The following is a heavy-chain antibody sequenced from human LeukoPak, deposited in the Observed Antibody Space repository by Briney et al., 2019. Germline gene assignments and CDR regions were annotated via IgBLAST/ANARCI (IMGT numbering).Heavy chain of an antibody. D-gene: IGHD4-17*01. J-gene: IGHJ4*02. CDR1: GFTFRSYA. CDR2: ISYDGSNK. Sequence: PGGSLRLSCAASGFTFRSYAMHWVRQAPGKGLEWVAVISYDGSNKYYADSVKGRFTISRDNSKNTLYLQMNSLRAEDTAVYYCATQEADYADYFDYWGQGTLVTVSS. V-gene: IGHV3-30-3*01. CDR3: ATQEADYADYFDY.